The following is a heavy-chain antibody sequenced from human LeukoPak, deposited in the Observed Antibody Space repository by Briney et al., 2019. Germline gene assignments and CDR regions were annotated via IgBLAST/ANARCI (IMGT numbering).Heavy chain of an antibody. J-gene: IGHJ4*02. CDR3: ARDRRRDGYNFDI. CDR2: IYYSGST. CDR1: GDSISSSSYF. V-gene: IGHV4-39*07. Sequence: PSETLSLTCTASGDSISSSSYFWGWIRQPPGKGLEWIGSIYYSGSTSYSPSLKSRVTMSVDTSKSQFSLKLSSVTAADTAVYYCARDRRRDGYNFDIWGQGTLVTVSS. D-gene: IGHD5-24*01.